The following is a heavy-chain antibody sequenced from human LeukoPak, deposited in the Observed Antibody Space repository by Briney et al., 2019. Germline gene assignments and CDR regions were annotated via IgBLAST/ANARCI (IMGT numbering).Heavy chain of an antibody. CDR3: ANGKYSSSWIY. CDR2: ISGSGGST. V-gene: IGHV3-23*01. CDR1: GGSISSTNW. Sequence: ETLSLTCAVSGGSISSTNWWSWVRQAPGKGLEWVSAISGSGGSTYYADSVKGRFTISRDNSKNTLYLQMNSLRAEDTAVYYCANGKYSSSWIYWGQGTLVTVSS. D-gene: IGHD6-13*01. J-gene: IGHJ4*02.